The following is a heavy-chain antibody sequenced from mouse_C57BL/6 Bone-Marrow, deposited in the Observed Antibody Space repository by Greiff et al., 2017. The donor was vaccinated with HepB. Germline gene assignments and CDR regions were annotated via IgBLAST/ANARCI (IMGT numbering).Heavy chain of an antibody. CDR3: ARSSNYGYYAMDY. CDR1: GYAFTNYL. Sequence: QVQLQQSGAELVRPGTSVKVSCKASGYAFTNYLIEWVKQRPGQGLEWIGVINPGSGGTNYNEKFKGKATLTADKSSSTAYMQLSSLTSEDSAVYFCARSSNYGYYAMDYWGQGTSVTVSS. CDR2: INPGSGGT. J-gene: IGHJ4*01. V-gene: IGHV1-54*01. D-gene: IGHD2-5*01.